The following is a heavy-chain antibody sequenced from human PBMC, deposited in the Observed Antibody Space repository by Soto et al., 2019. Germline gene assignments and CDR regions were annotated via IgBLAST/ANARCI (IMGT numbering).Heavy chain of an antibody. CDR2: ISGGGDAT. Sequence: EVQLLDSGGGLVQPGGSLRLSCAASGFTFSGYALTWVRQAPGKGLEWVSAISGGGDATFYADSVKGRFTISRDNSKNTLYIQMNTLRAEDTAVYYCASKVSGSTGRPDLWYFDLWGRGTLVTVSS. CDR1: GFTFSGYA. CDR3: ASKVSGSTGRPDLWYFDL. D-gene: IGHD3-10*01. J-gene: IGHJ2*01. V-gene: IGHV3-23*01.